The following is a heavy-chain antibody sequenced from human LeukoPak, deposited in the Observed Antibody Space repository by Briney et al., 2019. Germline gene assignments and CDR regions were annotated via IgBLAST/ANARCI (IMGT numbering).Heavy chain of an antibody. Sequence: ASVKVSCKASGGTLSSYAISWVRQAPGQGLEWMGGIIPIFGTANYAQKFQGRVTITADESTSTAYMELSSLRSEDTAVYYCARATIAARRGDWFDPWGQGTLVTVSS. CDR3: ARATIAARRGDWFDP. CDR1: GGTLSSYA. CDR2: IIPIFGTA. J-gene: IGHJ5*02. V-gene: IGHV1-69*13. D-gene: IGHD6-6*01.